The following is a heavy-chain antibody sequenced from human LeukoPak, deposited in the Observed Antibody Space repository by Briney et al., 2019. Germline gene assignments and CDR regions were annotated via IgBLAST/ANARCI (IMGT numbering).Heavy chain of an antibody. D-gene: IGHD3-10*01. J-gene: IGHJ6*02. CDR2: IYPADSDT. CDR1: GHSFSNYW. V-gene: IGHV5-51*01. Sequence: GESLTISCKGSGHSFSNYWIGWVRQMPGKGLEWMGIIYPADSDTRYNPSFQGQVSISADKSISTAYLQWSSLKASDTAIYYCARDRTGAFYSDSGTNDGMDVWGQGTTVSVSS. CDR3: ARDRTGAFYSDSGTNDGMDV.